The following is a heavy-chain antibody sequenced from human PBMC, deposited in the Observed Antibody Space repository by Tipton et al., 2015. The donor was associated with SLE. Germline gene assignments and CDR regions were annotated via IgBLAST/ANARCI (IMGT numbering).Heavy chain of an antibody. CDR3: ARPYSSSWAFDY. CDR2: IFYSGGT. V-gene: IGHV4-59*11. D-gene: IGHD6-13*01. CDR1: GASIGSHH. Sequence: TLSLTCTVSGASIGSHHWTWIRQPPGKGLEWIGNIFYSGGTNYSPFLNSRITISVDTSKNQLSLNVISMTAADTAVYYCARPYSSSWAFDYWGQGTLVTVSS. J-gene: IGHJ4*02.